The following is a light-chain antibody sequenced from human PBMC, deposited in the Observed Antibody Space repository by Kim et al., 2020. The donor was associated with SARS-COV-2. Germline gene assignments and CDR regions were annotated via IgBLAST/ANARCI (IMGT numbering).Light chain of an antibody. CDR2: GAS. Sequence: PGGKANSAGRARQSVSNNYAAGYQQRPGQPPRLLIYGASRRATGIPDRFSGSGSGTDFTLTISRLEPEDFAMYHCQQYAHSPYTFGQGTKLEI. CDR3: QQYAHSPYT. J-gene: IGKJ2*01. CDR1: QSVSNNY. V-gene: IGKV3-20*01.